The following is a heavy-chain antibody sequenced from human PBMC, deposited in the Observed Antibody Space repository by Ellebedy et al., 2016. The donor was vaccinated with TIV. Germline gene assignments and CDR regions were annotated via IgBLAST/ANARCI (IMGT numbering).Heavy chain of an antibody. V-gene: IGHV3-9*01. CDR1: GFNFDDYG. D-gene: IGHD3-22*01. J-gene: IGHJ4*02. CDR3: AKDMFRSGYYGPCDH. CDR2: ISWNSGSV. Sequence: GGSLRLXXTASGFNFDDYGMHWVRQAPGKGLEWVSGISWNSGSVGYADSVKGRFFISRDNAENSLSLEMHSLAAEDTALYYCAKDMFRSGYYGPCDHWGQGVLVTVSP.